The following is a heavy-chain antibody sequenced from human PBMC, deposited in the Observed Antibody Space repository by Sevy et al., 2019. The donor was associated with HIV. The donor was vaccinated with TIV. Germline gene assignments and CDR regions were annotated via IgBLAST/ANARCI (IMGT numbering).Heavy chain of an antibody. CDR2: MNPNSGNT. J-gene: IGHJ4*02. CDR1: GYTFTSYD. Sequence: ASVKVSCKASGYTFTSYDINWVRQATGQGLEWMGWMNPNSGNTGYAQKFQGRVTMTRNTSISTAYMELSSLRSEDTAVYYGAEGFGAVGLRLGELSLPDYWGQGTLVTVSS. V-gene: IGHV1-8*01. D-gene: IGHD3-16*02. CDR3: AEGFGAVGLRLGELSLPDY.